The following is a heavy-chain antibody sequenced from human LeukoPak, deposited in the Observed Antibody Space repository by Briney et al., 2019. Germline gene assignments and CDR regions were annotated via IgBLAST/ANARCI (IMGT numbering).Heavy chain of an antibody. D-gene: IGHD1-1*01. Sequence: AASVKVSCKASGGTFSSYAISWVRQAPGQGLEWMGGIIPIFGTANYAQKFQGRVTITTDESTSTAYMELSSLRSEDTAVYYCAMGVWNDFPVGWGQGTLVTVSS. CDR1: GGTFSSYA. V-gene: IGHV1-69*05. CDR3: AMGVWNDFPVG. J-gene: IGHJ4*02. CDR2: IIPIFGTA.